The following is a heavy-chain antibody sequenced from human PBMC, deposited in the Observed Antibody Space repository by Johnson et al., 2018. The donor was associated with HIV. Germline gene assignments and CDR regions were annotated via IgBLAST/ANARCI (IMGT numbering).Heavy chain of an antibody. CDR3: AKGIPKYDSRGYDAFDI. V-gene: IGHV3-66*02. Sequence: VQLVESGGGVVQPGGSLRLSCAASGFTVSSNYMTWVRQAPGKGLEWVSVIYSGGSTYYADSVKGRFTISRDNSKNTLYLQMSSLRAEDTAVYYCAKGIPKYDSRGYDAFDIWGQGTMVTVSS. J-gene: IGHJ3*02. CDR1: GFTVSSNY. CDR2: IYSGGST. D-gene: IGHD3-22*01.